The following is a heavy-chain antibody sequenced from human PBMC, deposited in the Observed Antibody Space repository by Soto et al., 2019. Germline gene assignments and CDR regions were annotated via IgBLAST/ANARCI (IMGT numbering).Heavy chain of an antibody. CDR3: ARDGSGSYLHYYYGMDV. V-gene: IGHV1-69*12. CDR2: IIPIFGTA. J-gene: IGHJ6*02. D-gene: IGHD3-10*01. Sequence: QVQLVQSGAEVKKPGSSVKVSCKASGGTFSSYAISWVRQAPGQGLEWMGGIIPIFGTANYAQKFQGRVTIPADESTSTAYMELSSLRSEDTAVYYCARDGSGSYLHYYYGMDVWGQGTTVTVSS. CDR1: GGTFSSYA.